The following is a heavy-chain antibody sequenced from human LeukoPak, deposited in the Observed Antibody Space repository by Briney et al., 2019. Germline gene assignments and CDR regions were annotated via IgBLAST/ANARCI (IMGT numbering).Heavy chain of an antibody. J-gene: IGHJ6*03. Sequence: PSETLSLTCAVYGGSFSGYYWSWIRQPPGKGLEWIGEINHSGSTNYNPSLKSRVTISVDTSKNQFSLKLSSVTAADTAVYYCARHSSDYGGNTGYYYYYMDVWGKGTTVTISS. CDR2: INHSGST. CDR1: GGSFSGYY. D-gene: IGHD4-23*01. V-gene: IGHV4-34*01. CDR3: ARHSSDYGGNTGYYYYYMDV.